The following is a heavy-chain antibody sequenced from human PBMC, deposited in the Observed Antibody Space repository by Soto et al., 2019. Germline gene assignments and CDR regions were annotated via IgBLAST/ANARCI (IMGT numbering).Heavy chain of an antibody. CDR2: ISGSGGST. V-gene: IGHV3-23*01. J-gene: IGHJ4*02. Sequence: GESLKISCAASGFTFSSYAMSWVRQAPGKGLEWVSAISGSGGSTYNADSVKGRFTISRDNSKNTLYLQMNSLRAEDTAVYYCAKSAGKQLVPDYWGQGTLVT. CDR1: GFTFSSYA. D-gene: IGHD6-13*01. CDR3: AKSAGKQLVPDY.